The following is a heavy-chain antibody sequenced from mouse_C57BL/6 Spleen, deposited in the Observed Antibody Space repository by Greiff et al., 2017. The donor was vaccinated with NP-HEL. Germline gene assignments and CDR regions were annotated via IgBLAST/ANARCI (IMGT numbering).Heavy chain of an antibody. CDR1: GYTFTEYT. D-gene: IGHD1-1*01. Sequence: LVESGAELVKPGASVKLSCKASGYTFTEYTIHWVKQRSGQGLEWIGWFYPGSGSIKYNEKFKDKATLTADKSSSTVYMELSRLTSEDSAVYFCARHGGPIYYYGSSLSWFAYWGQGTLVTVSA. J-gene: IGHJ3*01. V-gene: IGHV1-62-2*01. CDR3: ARHGGPIYYYGSSLSWFAY. CDR2: FYPGSGSI.